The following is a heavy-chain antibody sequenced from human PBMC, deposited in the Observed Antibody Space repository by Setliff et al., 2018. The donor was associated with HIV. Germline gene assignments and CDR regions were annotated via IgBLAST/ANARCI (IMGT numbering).Heavy chain of an antibody. CDR1: GGSFSGYY. V-gene: IGHV4-34*01. J-gene: IGHJ1*01. CDR2: INHSEST. Sequence: PSETLSLTCTVYGGSFSGYYWSWIRQPPGKGLEWIGEINHSESTYNNPSLKSRVTISVDTSTNQFSLKLTSVTAADTAVYYCARQSSGSPEYFQHWGQGTLVTVSS. D-gene: IGHD1-26*01. CDR3: ARQSSGSPEYFQH.